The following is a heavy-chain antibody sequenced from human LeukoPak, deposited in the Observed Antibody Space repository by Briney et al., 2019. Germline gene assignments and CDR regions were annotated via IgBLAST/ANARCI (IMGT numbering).Heavy chain of an antibody. CDR1: GGSINNYY. CDR3: ARDTTVVTPDGLDI. Sequence: PSETLSLTCSVSGGSINNYYWSWIRQPPGKGLEWIGYIYYSGSTKYNPSLKSRVTISVDTSKNQFSLKVRSVTAADTAVYYCARDTTVVTPDGLDIWGQGTMVTVSS. J-gene: IGHJ3*02. D-gene: IGHD4-23*01. CDR2: IYYSGST. V-gene: IGHV4-59*01.